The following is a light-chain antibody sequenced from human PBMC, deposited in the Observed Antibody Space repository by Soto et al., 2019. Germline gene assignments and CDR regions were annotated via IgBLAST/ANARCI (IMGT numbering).Light chain of an antibody. J-gene: IGKJ1*01. CDR3: QQIYHSQWT. CDR2: WAS. Sequence: DIVMTQSPDSLAVSLGERATINCKSSQSVLNRSNNKNYLVWYQQKPGQPPKLLIYWASTRESGVPDRFSGSGSGTDFTLTISSLQAEDVAVYYCQQIYHSQWTFGQGTKVEIK. V-gene: IGKV4-1*01. CDR1: QSVLNRSNNKNY.